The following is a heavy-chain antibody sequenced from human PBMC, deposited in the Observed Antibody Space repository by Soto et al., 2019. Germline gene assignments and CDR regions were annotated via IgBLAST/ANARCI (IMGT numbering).Heavy chain of an antibody. CDR2: ISYDGSNK. CDR3: AREVLEQAFDI. Sequence: GGSLRLSCAASGFTFSSYAMHWVRQAPGKGLEWVAVISYDGSNKYYADSVKGRFTISRDNSKNTLYLQMNSLRAEDTAVYYCAREVLEQAFDIWGQGTMVTVSS. V-gene: IGHV3-30-3*01. CDR1: GFTFSSYA. J-gene: IGHJ3*02. D-gene: IGHD1-1*01.